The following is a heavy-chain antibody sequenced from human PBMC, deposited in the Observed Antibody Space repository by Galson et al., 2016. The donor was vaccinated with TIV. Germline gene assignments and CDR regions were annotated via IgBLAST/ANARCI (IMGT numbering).Heavy chain of an antibody. CDR3: ARDLCLGAFDI. D-gene: IGHD7-27*01. Sequence: SETLSLTCTVSSDSIINYYLSWIRQPPGKGLEWIGYISDSGRSNENPSLKSRVTISVDTSKKQISLKLKSVTAADTAMYYCARDLCLGAFDIWGQGTMVTVSS. J-gene: IGHJ3*02. V-gene: IGHV4-59*01. CDR1: SDSIINYY. CDR2: ISDSGRS.